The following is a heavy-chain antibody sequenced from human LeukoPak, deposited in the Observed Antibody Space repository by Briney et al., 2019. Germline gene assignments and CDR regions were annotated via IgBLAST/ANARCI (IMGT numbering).Heavy chain of an antibody. CDR2: IYYTGSS. D-gene: IGHD3-3*02. Sequence: PSETLSLTCTVSGDSINNTYSYWVWHRQPQEKGLDWIASIYYTGSSYYTPSLKRRVSISVDTSKNQFSLKLSSVTAADTAVYYCARSLIAFTSRNYLDHWGRGTLVTVSS. CDR3: ARSLIAFTSRNYLDH. J-gene: IGHJ4*02. V-gene: IGHV4-39*01. CDR1: GDSINNTYSY.